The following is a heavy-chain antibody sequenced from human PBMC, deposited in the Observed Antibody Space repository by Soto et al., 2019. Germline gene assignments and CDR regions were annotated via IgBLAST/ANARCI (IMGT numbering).Heavy chain of an antibody. V-gene: IGHV1-69*13. J-gene: IGHJ5*02. D-gene: IGHD6-19*01. CDR3: ARDRGREQWLVHNWFDP. Sequence: SVKVSCKASGGTFSSYAISWVRQAPGQGLEWMGGIIPIFGTANYAQKFQGRVTITADESTSTAYMELSSLRSEDTAVYYCARDRGREQWLVHNWFDPWGQGTLVTVSS. CDR2: IIPIFGTA. CDR1: GGTFSSYA.